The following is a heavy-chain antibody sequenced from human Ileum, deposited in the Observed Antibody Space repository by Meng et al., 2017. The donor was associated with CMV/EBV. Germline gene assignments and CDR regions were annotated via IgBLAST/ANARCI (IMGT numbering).Heavy chain of an antibody. Sequence: QVQPREPGPGRVKPSEALSLTCTVSGGSITGYYWSWIRQTPGKGLEWIGCMHYSGSTNYNPSLNSRATISMDTSKKQFSLKLTSVTAADTAVYYCARDFWTGYGWFDPWGQGTLVTVSS. CDR1: GGSITGYY. D-gene: IGHD3/OR15-3a*01. CDR3: ARDFWTGYGWFDP. J-gene: IGHJ5*02. CDR2: MHYSGST. V-gene: IGHV4-59*01.